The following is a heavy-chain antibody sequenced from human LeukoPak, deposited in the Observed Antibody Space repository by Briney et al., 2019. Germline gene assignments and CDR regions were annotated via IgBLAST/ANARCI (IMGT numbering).Heavy chain of an antibody. D-gene: IGHD2-15*01. V-gene: IGHV3-23*01. CDR2: ISTSGGTT. CDR1: GFTFSSYA. J-gene: IGHJ4*02. CDR3: ARQLGYCRDGTCYFDS. Sequence: GGSLRLSCAASGFTFSSYAMSWVRQAPGKGLEWVSAISTSGGTTYYADSVKGRFTISRDNSESTLYLQMNGLRADDTAIYYCARQLGYCRDGTCYFDSWGQGTLVTVSS.